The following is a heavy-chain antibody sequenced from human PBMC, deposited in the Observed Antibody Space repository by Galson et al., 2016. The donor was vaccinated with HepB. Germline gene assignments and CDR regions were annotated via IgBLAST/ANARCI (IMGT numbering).Heavy chain of an antibody. CDR1: GGMFNSYA. D-gene: IGHD3-10*01. CDR3: ARGGRFGELGFDY. J-gene: IGHJ4*02. Sequence: SVKVSCKASGGMFNSYAISWVRQAPGQGLEWMGGIIPMFETANYAQKFQGRVTITADEPTSTAYMELSSLRSEDTAVYYCARGGRFGELGFDYWGQGTLVTVSS. V-gene: IGHV1-69*13. CDR2: IIPMFETA.